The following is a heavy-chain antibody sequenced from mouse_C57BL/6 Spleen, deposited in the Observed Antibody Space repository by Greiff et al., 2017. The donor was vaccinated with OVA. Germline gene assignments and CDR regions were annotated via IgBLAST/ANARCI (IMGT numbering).Heavy chain of an antibody. CDR1: GFTFSDYG. CDR2: ISSGSSTI. V-gene: IGHV5-17*01. J-gene: IGHJ2*01. D-gene: IGHD2-4*01. Sequence: EVQLVESGGGLVKPGGSLKLSCAASGFTFSDYGMHWVRQAPEKGLEWVAYISSGSSTIYYADTVKGRFTISRDNAKNTLFLQMTSLRSEDTAMYYCASLYYDYDGGFDYWGQGTTLTVSS. CDR3: ASLYYDYDGGFDY.